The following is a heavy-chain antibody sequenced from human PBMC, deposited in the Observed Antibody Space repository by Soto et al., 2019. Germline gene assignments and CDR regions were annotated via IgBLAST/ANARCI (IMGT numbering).Heavy chain of an antibody. V-gene: IGHV4-39*01. CDR1: GGSISSSSYY. D-gene: IGHD2-15*01. Sequence: SETLSLTCTVSGGSISSSSYYWGWIRQPPGKGLEWIGSIYYSGSTYYNPSLKSRVTISVDTSKNQFSLKLSSVTAADTAVYYCARHHVVVVAATDNWFDPWGQGTLVTVS. CDR2: IYYSGST. CDR3: ARHHVVVVAATDNWFDP. J-gene: IGHJ5*02.